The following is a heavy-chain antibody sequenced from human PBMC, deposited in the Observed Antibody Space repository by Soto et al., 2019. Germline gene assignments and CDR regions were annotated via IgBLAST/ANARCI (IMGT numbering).Heavy chain of an antibody. D-gene: IGHD2-15*01. CDR3: GGLYCSYGTCPDY. CDR2: IKSDGSIT. CDR1: GLTFSSYW. J-gene: IGHJ4*02. V-gene: IGHV3-74*01. Sequence: GGSLRLSCAASGLTFSSYWMHWVRQAPGKGLVWVSRIKSDGSITNYADSVRGRFTISRDNAKNTLYLQMNSLRAEDTAVYYCGGLYCSYGTCPDYWGQGTLVTVSS.